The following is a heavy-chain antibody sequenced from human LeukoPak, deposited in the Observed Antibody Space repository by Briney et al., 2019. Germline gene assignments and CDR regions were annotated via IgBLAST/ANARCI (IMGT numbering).Heavy chain of an antibody. CDR1: EYSFTSYW. Sequence: GESLKISCKGSEYSFTSYWIGWVRQMPGKGLEWMGIIYPGDSNTRYSPSLQGQVTISADKPISTAYLQWSSLEATDTAMYYCARHRGIAVEAFDIWGQGTMVTVSS. D-gene: IGHD6-19*01. CDR2: IYPGDSNT. CDR3: ARHRGIAVEAFDI. J-gene: IGHJ3*02. V-gene: IGHV5-51*01.